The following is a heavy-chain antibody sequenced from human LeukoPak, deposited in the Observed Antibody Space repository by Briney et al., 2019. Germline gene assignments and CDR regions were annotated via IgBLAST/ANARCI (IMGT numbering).Heavy chain of an antibody. D-gene: IGHD3-10*01. Sequence: GASVKVSCKASGYAFTVFYIHWVRHAPGQGLGWMGWINPNSGGTTYAQKFQGRVTMTTDTFISTAYLELNGLRSDDTAVYYCARDLDYGSGSFSNWGQGAIVTVSS. CDR2: INPNSGGT. V-gene: IGHV1-2*02. CDR3: ARDLDYGSGSFSN. J-gene: IGHJ4*02. CDR1: GYAFTVFY.